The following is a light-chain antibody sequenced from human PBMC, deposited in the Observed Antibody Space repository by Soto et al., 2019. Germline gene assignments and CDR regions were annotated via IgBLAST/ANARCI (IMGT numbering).Light chain of an antibody. J-gene: IGKJ5*01. CDR3: QQRSNWPPN. CDR1: QSVSSY. CDR2: DAS. V-gene: IGKV3-11*01. Sequence: EIVLTQSPATLSLSPGERATLSCMASQSVSSYLAWYQQKPGQAPRLLIYDASNRATGIPARFSGSGSGTDFTLTISSLEPEDFAVYYCQQRSNWPPNFGQGTRLDI.